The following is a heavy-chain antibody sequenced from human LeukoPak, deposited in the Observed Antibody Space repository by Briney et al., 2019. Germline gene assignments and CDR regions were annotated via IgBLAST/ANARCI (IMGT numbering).Heavy chain of an antibody. J-gene: IGHJ5*02. CDR1: GGSISSSSYY. V-gene: IGHV4-39*07. CDR3: AIWRFNWFDP. D-gene: IGHD3-16*01. CDR2: IYYSGST. Sequence: SETLSLTCTVSGGSISSSSYYWGWIRQPPGKGLEWIGSIYYSGSTYYNPSLKSRVTISVDTSKNQFSLKLSSVTAADTAVYYCAIWRFNWFDPWGQGTLVTVSS.